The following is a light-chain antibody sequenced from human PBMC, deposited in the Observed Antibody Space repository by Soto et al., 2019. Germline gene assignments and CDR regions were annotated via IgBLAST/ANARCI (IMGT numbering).Light chain of an antibody. CDR3: QQSDRTPIT. Sequence: DIQMTQSPSSLSSSVGYRFTITCRAIQSISVYLNWYQQKPGEAPKVLIYAASRLRSGVPSRFSGSGAGSVFTLTISSLQPEDFATYYCQQSDRTPITFGQGTRLEIK. CDR2: AAS. CDR1: QSISVY. J-gene: IGKJ5*01. V-gene: IGKV1-39*01.